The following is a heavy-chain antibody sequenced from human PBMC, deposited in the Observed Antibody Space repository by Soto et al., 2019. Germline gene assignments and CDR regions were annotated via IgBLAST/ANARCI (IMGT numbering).Heavy chain of an antibody. CDR1: GYTFTGYY. Sequence: ASVKVSCTASGYTFTGYYMHWVRQAPGQGLEWMGWINPNSGGANYAQKFQGWVTMTRDTSISTAYMELSRLRSDDTAVYYCARDLMTCSGGSCYPNDYWGQGTLVTVSS. D-gene: IGHD2-15*01. V-gene: IGHV1-2*04. CDR2: INPNSGGA. CDR3: ARDLMTCSGGSCYPNDY. J-gene: IGHJ4*02.